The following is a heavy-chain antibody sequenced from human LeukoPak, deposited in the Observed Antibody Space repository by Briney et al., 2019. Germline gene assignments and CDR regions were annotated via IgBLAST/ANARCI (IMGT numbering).Heavy chain of an antibody. CDR3: ARAAAAGPNWFDP. J-gene: IGHJ5*02. D-gene: IGHD6-13*01. CDR1: GYTFTSYA. Sequence: ASVKVSCKASGYTFTSYAMHWVRQAPEQRLEWMGWINAGNGNTKYSQEFQGRVTITRDTSASTAYMELSSLRSEDMAVYYCARAAAAGPNWFDPWGQGTLVTVSS. CDR2: INAGNGNT. V-gene: IGHV1-3*03.